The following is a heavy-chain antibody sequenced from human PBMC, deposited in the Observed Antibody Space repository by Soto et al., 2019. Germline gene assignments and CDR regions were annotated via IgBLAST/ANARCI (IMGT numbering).Heavy chain of an antibody. CDR2: MNPNSGNA. D-gene: IGHD3-22*01. CDR1: GHTFTSYD. CDR3: ARVSLIHYYLDV. Sequence: QVQLVQSGAEVKKPGASVRVSCKTSGHTFTSYDINWVRQATGQGLEWMGWMNPNSGNAGFAQNFQGRVTMTRDTSIHTAYMELSNLRSDDTVVYYCARVSLIHYYLDVWGQGTTVTVS. V-gene: IGHV1-8*01. J-gene: IGHJ6*02.